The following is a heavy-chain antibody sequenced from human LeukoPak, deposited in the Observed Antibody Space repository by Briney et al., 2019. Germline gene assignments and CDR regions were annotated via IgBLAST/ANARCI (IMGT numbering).Heavy chain of an antibody. CDR1: GGSFSGYY. V-gene: IGHV4-34*01. D-gene: IGHD3-10*01. J-gene: IGHJ5*02. CDR2: INHSGST. CDR3: ARYYGSGRTNWFDP. Sequence: SETLSLTCAVYGGSFSGYYWSWIRQPPVKGLEWIGEINHSGSTNYNPSLKSRVTISVDTSKNQFSLKLSSVTAADTAVYYCARYYGSGRTNWFDPWGQGTLVTVSS.